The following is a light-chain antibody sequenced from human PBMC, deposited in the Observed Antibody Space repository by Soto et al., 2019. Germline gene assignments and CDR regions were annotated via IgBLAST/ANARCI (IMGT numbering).Light chain of an antibody. Sequence: QSALXQXXSVXGSPGXSXXISXXGTSSXVGGYNYVSWYQQHPGKAPXXXXXXVSNRPSGVSNRFSGSKSGNTASLTISGLQAEDEADYYCSSYTSSSTYVFGTGTKLTVL. CDR2: XVS. CDR1: SSXVGGYNY. J-gene: IGLJ1*01. V-gene: IGLV2-14*01. CDR3: SSYTSSSTYV.